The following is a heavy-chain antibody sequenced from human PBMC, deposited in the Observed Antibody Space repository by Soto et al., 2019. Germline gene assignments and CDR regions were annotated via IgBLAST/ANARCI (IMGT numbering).Heavy chain of an antibody. D-gene: IGHD2-15*01. V-gene: IGHV3-30-3*01. CDR2: ISYDGSNK. CDR3: ARDDCSGGSCYAYYYYGMDV. CDR1: GFTFSSYA. J-gene: IGHJ6*01. Sequence: QVQLVESGGGVVQPGRSLRLSCAASGFTFSSYAMHWVRQAPGKGLEWVAVISYDGSNKYYADSVKGRFTISRDNSKNTLYLQMNSLRAEDTAVYYCARDDCSGGSCYAYYYYGMDVW.